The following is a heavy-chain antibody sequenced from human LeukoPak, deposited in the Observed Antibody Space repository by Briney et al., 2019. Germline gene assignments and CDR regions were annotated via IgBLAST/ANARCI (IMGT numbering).Heavy chain of an antibody. V-gene: IGHV4-59*01. CDR1: GGSISSYY. Sequence: PSETLSLTCTVSGGSISSYYWSWIRQPPGKGLEWIGYIYYSGSTNYNPSLKSRVTISVDTSKNQFSLKLSSVTAADTAVYFCARYANSYDSSGYYYLFDYWGQGTLVTVSS. J-gene: IGHJ4*02. CDR3: ARYANSYDSSGYYYLFDY. CDR2: IYYSGST. D-gene: IGHD3-22*01.